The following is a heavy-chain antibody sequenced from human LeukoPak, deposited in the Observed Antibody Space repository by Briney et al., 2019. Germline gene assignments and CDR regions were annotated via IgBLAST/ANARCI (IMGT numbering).Heavy chain of an antibody. D-gene: IGHD1/OR15-1a*01. Sequence: PSETLTLTCTVSGGSISSYYWRWIRQPPGKGLEWIGYISYTGSTKYNPSLQSRVTMSVDMSKNQLSLKLSSVTAADTAVYFCARAITGTSPLGYWGQGALVAVSS. CDR2: ISYTGST. V-gene: IGHV4-59*01. CDR1: GGSISSYY. J-gene: IGHJ4*02. CDR3: ARAITGTSPLGY.